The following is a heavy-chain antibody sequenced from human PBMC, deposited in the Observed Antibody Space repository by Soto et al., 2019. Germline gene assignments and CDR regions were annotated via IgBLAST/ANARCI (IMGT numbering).Heavy chain of an antibody. V-gene: IGHV4-59*01. CDR3: ARGMRDSGGICSLNY. Sequence: QVQLQESGPGLVKPSETLSLTCAVSGGSISSYYWSWIRQPPGKGLEWIGYIYYSGSTNYNPSLNSRVTISVDTSKNQFSLELSSVTAADTAVYYCARGMRDSGGICSLNYWGQGTLVTVSS. J-gene: IGHJ4*02. CDR1: GGSISSYY. D-gene: IGHD2-15*01. CDR2: IYYSGST.